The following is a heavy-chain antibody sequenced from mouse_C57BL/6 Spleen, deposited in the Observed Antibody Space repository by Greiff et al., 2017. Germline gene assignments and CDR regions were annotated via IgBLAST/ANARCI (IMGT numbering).Heavy chain of an antibody. CDR3: AREGTAMDY. D-gene: IGHD3-3*01. Sequence: QVQLQQSGAELVRPGTSVKVSCKASGYAFTNSLIEWVKQRPGQGLEWIGVLNPGSGGTNYNEKFKGKATLTADKSSSTAYMQLSSLTSEDSAVYFCAREGTAMDYWGQGTSVTVSS. V-gene: IGHV1-54*01. CDR1: GYAFTNSL. CDR2: LNPGSGGT. J-gene: IGHJ4*01.